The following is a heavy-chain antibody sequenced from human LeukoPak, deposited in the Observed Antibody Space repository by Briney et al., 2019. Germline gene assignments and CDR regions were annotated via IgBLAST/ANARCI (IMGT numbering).Heavy chain of an antibody. CDR1: GGSISSYY. CDR2: IYYSGGT. J-gene: IGHJ4*02. V-gene: IGHV4-59*01. Sequence: SETLSLTCIVSGGSISSYYWSWIRQPPGKGLEWIGYIYYSGGTNYNPSLKSRVTISLGTSKTHFSLKLTSVTAADTAVYYCARGQGEIDYWGQGTLVTVSS. CDR3: ARGQGEIDY.